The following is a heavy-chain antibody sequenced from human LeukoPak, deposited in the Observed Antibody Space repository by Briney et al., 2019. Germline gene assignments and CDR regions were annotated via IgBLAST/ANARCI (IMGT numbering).Heavy chain of an antibody. V-gene: IGHV3-30*18. D-gene: IGHD1-7*01. CDR3: AKESPELRDALDI. J-gene: IGHJ3*02. Sequence: PGGSLRLSCAASGFTFSSYGMHWVRQAPGKGLEWVAVISYDGSNKYYADSVKGRFTISRDNSKNTLYLQMNSLRAEDTAVYYCAKESPELRDALDIWGQGTMVTVSS. CDR1: GFTFSSYG. CDR2: ISYDGSNK.